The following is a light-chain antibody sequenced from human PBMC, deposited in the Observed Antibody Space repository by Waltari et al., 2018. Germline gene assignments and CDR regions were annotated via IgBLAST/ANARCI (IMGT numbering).Light chain of an antibody. V-gene: IGKV1-39*01. CDR3: QQSSSTPFT. CDR1: QSIDNY. J-gene: IGKJ4*01. Sequence: DIQMTQSPSSLSASVGDRVTITCRASQSIDNYLNWYQQKPGKAPKLLIYDASGLQTGVPSRFSGSGSGTAFTLTISNLQPEDFATYSCQQSSSTPFTFGGGTKVEIK. CDR2: DAS.